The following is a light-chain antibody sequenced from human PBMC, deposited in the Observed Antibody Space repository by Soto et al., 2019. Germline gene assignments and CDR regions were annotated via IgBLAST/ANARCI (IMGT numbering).Light chain of an antibody. CDR2: DVA. Sequence: DIQMTQSPSTLSASVGDRVTITCPASQSIDRWLAWYQQRTGRDPKRLIYDVADVETGVQSRFSGSGPQTALTLTISRLQPDDFAIYYCQQYNSYPLTYGGRTKV. CDR3: QQYNSYPLT. J-gene: IGKJ4*01. V-gene: IGKV1-5*01. CDR1: QSIDRW.